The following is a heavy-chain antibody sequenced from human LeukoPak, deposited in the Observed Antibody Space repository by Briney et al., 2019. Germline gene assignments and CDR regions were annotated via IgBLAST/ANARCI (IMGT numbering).Heavy chain of an antibody. CDR3: AELGITMIGGV. Sequence: GSLRLSCAASGFTFSSYAMHWVRQAPGKGLEWVAVISYDGSNNYYADSVKGRFTMSRDNSKNTLYLQMNSLRAEDTAVYYCAELGITMIGGVWGKGTTVTISS. CDR1: GFTFSSYA. J-gene: IGHJ6*04. CDR2: ISYDGSNN. V-gene: IGHV3-30*04. D-gene: IGHD3-10*02.